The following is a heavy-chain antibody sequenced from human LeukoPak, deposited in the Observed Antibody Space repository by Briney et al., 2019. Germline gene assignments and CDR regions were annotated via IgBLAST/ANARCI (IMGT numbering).Heavy chain of an antibody. CDR1: GFTFSSYA. J-gene: IGHJ4*02. CDR3: AKGPNLAMIVVVNYFDY. CDR2: ISGSGGST. Sequence: GGSLGLSCAASGFTFSSYAMSWVRQAPGKGLEWVSAISGSGGSTYYADSVKGRFTISRDNSKNTLYLQMNSLRAEDTAVYYCAKGPNLAMIVVVNYFDYWGQGTLVTVSS. D-gene: IGHD3-22*01. V-gene: IGHV3-23*01.